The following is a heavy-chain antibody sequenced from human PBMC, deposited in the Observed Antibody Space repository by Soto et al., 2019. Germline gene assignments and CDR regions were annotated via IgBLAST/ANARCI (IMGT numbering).Heavy chain of an antibody. D-gene: IGHD2-15*01. Sequence: GPPVKGSCKASGYTFTSYYINWVRQGTGQGLEWMGWMNPNSGNTGYAQKFQGRVTMTRNTSISTAYMELSSLRSEDTAVYYCARGVKRLLAWLGYWGQGTLVTVSS. CDR1: GYTFTSYY. V-gene: IGHV1-8*01. CDR2: MNPNSGNT. J-gene: IGHJ4*02. CDR3: ARGVKRLLAWLGY.